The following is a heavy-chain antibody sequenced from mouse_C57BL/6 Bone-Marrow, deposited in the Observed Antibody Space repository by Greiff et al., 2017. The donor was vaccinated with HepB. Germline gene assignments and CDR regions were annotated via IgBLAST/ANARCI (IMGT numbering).Heavy chain of an antibody. V-gene: IGHV1-12*01. D-gene: IGHD1-1*01. Sequence: LQQSGAELVRPGASVKMSCKASGYTFTSYNMHWVKQTPRQGLEWIGAIYPGNGDTSYNQKFKGKATLTVDKSSSTAYMQLSSLTSEDSAVYFCARYYGSSGDWYFDVWGTGTTVTVSS. CDR1: GYTFTSYN. CDR3: ARYYGSSGDWYFDV. J-gene: IGHJ1*03. CDR2: IYPGNGDT.